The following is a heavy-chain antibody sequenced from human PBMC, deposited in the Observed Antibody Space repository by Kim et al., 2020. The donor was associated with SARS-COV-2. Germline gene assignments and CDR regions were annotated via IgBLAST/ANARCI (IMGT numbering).Heavy chain of an antibody. V-gene: IGHV3-21*01. D-gene: IGHD6-13*01. CDR3: ARAVLGSWYDFDY. J-gene: IGHJ4*02. Sequence: ADSGKGRFTISRDNAKNSLYLQMNSRGAEDTAVYYCARAVLGSWYDFDYWGQGTLVTVSS.